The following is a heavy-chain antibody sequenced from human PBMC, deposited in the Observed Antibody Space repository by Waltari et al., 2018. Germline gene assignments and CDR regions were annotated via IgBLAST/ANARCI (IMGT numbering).Heavy chain of an antibody. V-gene: IGHV1-69*04. D-gene: IGHD6-6*01. CDR2: IIPILGIA. J-gene: IGHJ4*02. CDR1: GGTFSSYA. CDR3: ARDRSIAAPSAY. Sequence: QVQLVQSGAEVKKPGSSVKVSCKASGGTFSSYALSWVRQAPGQGLEWMGGIIPILGIANYAQKFQGRVTITADESTSTAYMELSSLRSEDTAVYYCARDRSIAAPSAYWGQGTLVTVSS.